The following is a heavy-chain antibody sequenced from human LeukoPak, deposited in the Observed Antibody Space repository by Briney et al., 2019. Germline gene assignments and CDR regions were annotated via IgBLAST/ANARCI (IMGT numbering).Heavy chain of an antibody. D-gene: IGHD3-9*01. CDR2: FFHSGTT. V-gene: IGHV4-59*13. CDR1: VGSSGNSS. CDR3: AREQILRYFDRGGHFDL. J-gene: IGHJ2*01. Sequence: PSGTRSLTAPSPVGSSGNSSWGWFRRPPGRGLGGFGLFFHSGTTNYNPSLKSRVTISVNPSQDQFSLKLNSLTAADTAVYYCAREQILRYFDRGGHFDLWGRGTLVTVSS.